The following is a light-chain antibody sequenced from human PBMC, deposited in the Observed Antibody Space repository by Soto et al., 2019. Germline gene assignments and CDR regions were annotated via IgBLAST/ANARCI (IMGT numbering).Light chain of an antibody. V-gene: IGKV1-27*01. CDR3: QNYNSGPPTLT. Sequence: DIQMTQSPSSLSASVGDRVTITCRASQGISNYLAWYQQKPGKVPKLLIYAASTVQSGVPSRFSGSGSGTDFTLTISSLQPEDVATYYCQNYNSGPPTLTFGGGTMVEIK. J-gene: IGKJ4*01. CDR1: QGISNY. CDR2: AAS.